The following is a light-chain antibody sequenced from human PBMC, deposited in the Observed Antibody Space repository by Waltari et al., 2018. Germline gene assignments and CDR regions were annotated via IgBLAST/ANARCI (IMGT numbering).Light chain of an antibody. CDR3: MQATHLPPT. J-gene: IGKJ1*01. Sequence: DVVMTQSPLSLSVTLGQPASISCRSRQSLVYSDGKTYLNWFQQRPGQSPRRLIYKVSNRDSGVPARVSGSGSGTDFTLTISRVEAEDVGIYYCMQATHLPPTFGQGTKVEI. CDR2: KVS. V-gene: IGKV2-30*01. CDR1: QSLVYSDGKTY.